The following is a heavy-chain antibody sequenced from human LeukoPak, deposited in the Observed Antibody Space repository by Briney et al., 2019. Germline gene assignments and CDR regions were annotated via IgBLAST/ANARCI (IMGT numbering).Heavy chain of an antibody. CDR3: ARGLGSGYYYMDV. D-gene: IGHD3-10*01. Sequence: GASVKVSCKASGYTFTGHYMHWVRQAPGQGLEWMGWINPNSGGTNYAQKFQGRVTMTRDTSISTAYMELSRLRSDDTAVYYCARGLGSGYYYMDVWGKGTTVTVSS. V-gene: IGHV1-2*02. J-gene: IGHJ6*03. CDR2: INPNSGGT. CDR1: GYTFTGHY.